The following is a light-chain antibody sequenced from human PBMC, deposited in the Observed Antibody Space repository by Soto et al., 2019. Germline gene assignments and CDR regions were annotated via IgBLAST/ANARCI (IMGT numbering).Light chain of an antibody. J-gene: IGKJ4*01. V-gene: IGKV1-27*01. CDR3: QKYNSAPLT. CDR1: QGISTY. Sequence: DIQMTKSPSSLSASVGDRVTITCRASQGISTYLAWYQQKPGKVPKLLIYAASTLQSGAPSRFSGSGSGTDFTLTISSLQPEDVATYYCQKYNSAPLTFGGGTKVDI. CDR2: AAS.